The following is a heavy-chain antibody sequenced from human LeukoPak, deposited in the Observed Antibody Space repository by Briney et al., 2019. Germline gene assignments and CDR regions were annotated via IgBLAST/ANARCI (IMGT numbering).Heavy chain of an antibody. J-gene: IGHJ5*02. CDR1: GGTFSSYA. CDR2: IIPIFGTA. CDR3: ARDFGYCTSTTCYSKFDP. D-gene: IGHD2-2*01. Sequence: ASVKVSCKASGGTFSSYAISWVRQAPGQGLEWMGGIIPIFGTANYAQKFQGRVTITADESTSTAYLELSSLRTEDTAMYYCARDFGYCTSTTCYSKFDPWGQGTLVTVLS. V-gene: IGHV1-69*13.